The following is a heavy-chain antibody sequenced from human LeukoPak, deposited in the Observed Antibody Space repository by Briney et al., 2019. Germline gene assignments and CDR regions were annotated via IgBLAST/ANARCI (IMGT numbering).Heavy chain of an antibody. Sequence: ASVKVSCKASGGTCISYAISWVRQAPGQGLEWMGGIIPIFGTANYAQKFQGRVTITADESTSTAYMELSSLRSEDTAVYYCARGASGYSGYDWGVFDYWGQGTLVTVSS. CDR1: GGTCISYA. CDR3: ARGASGYSGYDWGVFDY. J-gene: IGHJ4*02. D-gene: IGHD5-12*01. V-gene: IGHV1-69*13. CDR2: IIPIFGTA.